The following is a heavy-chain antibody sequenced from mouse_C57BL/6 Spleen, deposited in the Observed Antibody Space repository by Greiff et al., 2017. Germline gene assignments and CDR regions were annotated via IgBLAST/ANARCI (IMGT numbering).Heavy chain of an antibody. V-gene: IGHV3-1*01. CDR2: ISYSGST. CDR1: GYSITSGYD. CDR3: ARSGVTTRSWFAY. Sequence: EVKVEESGPGMVKPSQSLSLTCTVTGYSITSGYDWHWIRHFPGNKLEWMGYISYSGSTNYNPSLKSRISITHDTSKNHFFLKLNSVTTEDTATYYCARSGVTTRSWFAYWGQGTLVTVSA. J-gene: IGHJ3*01. D-gene: IGHD2-2*01.